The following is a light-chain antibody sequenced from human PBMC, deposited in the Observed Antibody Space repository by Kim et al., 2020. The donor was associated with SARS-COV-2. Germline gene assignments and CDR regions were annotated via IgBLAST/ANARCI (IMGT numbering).Light chain of an antibody. J-gene: IGLJ2*01. CDR2: KDS. CDR3: QSTDSSNTYVV. Sequence: PGQTARITCSGDALPKQYAYWYQQKPGKAPMLVIYKDSKRPSGIPERFSGSSSGTTVTLTISGVQAEDEADYYCQSTDSSNTYVVFGGGTQLTVL. V-gene: IGLV3-25*03. CDR1: ALPKQY.